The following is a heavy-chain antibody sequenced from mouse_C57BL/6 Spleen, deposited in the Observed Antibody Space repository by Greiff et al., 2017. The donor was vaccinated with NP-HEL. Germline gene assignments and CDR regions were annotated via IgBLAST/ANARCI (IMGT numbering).Heavy chain of an antibody. J-gene: IGHJ1*03. D-gene: IGHD1-1*01. CDR2: IWTGGGT. CDR1: GFSLTSYA. Sequence: VQLQQSGPGLVAPSQSLSITCTVSGFSLTSYAISWVRQPPGKGLEWLGVIWTGGGTNYNSALKSRLSISKDNSKSQVFLKMNSLQTDDTARYYCARSGLGITTVVATYFDVWGTGTTVTVSS. V-gene: IGHV2-9-1*01. CDR3: ARSGLGITTVVATYFDV.